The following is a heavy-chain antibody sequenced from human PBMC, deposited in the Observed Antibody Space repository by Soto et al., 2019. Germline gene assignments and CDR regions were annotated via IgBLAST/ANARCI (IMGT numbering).Heavy chain of an antibody. Sequence: SETLSLTCTVSGGSISSYYWSWIRQPPGKGLEWIGYIYYSGSTNYNPSLKSRVTISVDTSKNQFSLKLSSVTAADTAVYYCASVGLRFLESDNWGQGTRVIVS. CDR3: ASVGLRFLESDN. V-gene: IGHV4-59*01. J-gene: IGHJ4*02. CDR2: IYYSGST. D-gene: IGHD3-3*01. CDR1: GGSISSYY.